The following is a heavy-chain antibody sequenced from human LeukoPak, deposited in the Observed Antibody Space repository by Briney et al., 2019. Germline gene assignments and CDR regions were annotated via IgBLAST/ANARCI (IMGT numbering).Heavy chain of an antibody. V-gene: IGHV3-48*03. CDR2: ISGDGTTI. J-gene: IGHJ4*02. CDR3: ARAVSAARVYDY. CDR1: GFTFRSYE. Sequence: GGSLRLSCVASGFTFRSYEMNWVRQVPGKGLECLSYISGDGTTIQYADSVKGRFTISRGNANNSLYLQMNSLRAEDTAVYYCARAVSAARVYDYWGQGTLVTVSS. D-gene: IGHD2-15*01.